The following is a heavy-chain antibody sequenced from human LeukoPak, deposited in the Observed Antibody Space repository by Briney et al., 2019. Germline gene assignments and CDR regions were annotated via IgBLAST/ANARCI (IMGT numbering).Heavy chain of an antibody. CDR1: GGTFSSYA. CDR2: IIPILGIA. D-gene: IGHD4-17*01. J-gene: IGHJ4*02. V-gene: IGHV1-69*04. CDR3: ARASAVTKPLDY. Sequence: ASVKVSCKASGGTFSSYAISWVRQAPGQGLEWIGRIIPILGIANYAQKFQGRVTITADKSTSTAYMELSSLRSEDTAVYYCARASAVTKPLDYWGQGTLVTVSS.